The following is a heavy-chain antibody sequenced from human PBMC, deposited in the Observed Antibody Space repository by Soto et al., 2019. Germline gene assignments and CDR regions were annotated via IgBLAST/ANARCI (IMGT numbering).Heavy chain of an antibody. V-gene: IGHV1-46*01. Sequence: QVQMVQSGAEVKKPGASVKVSCKASGYPFTSYHMHWMRQAPGQGLEWMGIINPSDGRTRYGEKFQGRVTMTRDTAASTVYMELSSLRSEDTAVYYCARARGYTFCYNYFDPWGQGTLGTVS. CDR3: ARARGYTFCYNYFDP. CDR1: GYPFTSYH. J-gene: IGHJ5*02. D-gene: IGHD5-18*01. CDR2: INPSDGRT.